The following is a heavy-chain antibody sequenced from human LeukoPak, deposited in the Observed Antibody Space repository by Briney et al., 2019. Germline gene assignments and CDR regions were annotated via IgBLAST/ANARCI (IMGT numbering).Heavy chain of an antibody. CDR1: GFTFSTYG. CDR2: IWYDGSNK. D-gene: IGHD3-22*01. Sequence: GGSLRLSCAASGFTFSTYGMHWVRQAPGKGLEWVSFIWYDGSNKYYADSVKGRFTISRDNSKNTLYLQMNSLRAEDTAVYYCARGYIDSSGYSPRSSFDNWGQGTLVTVSS. J-gene: IGHJ4*02. CDR3: ARGYIDSSGYSPRSSFDN. V-gene: IGHV3-30*02.